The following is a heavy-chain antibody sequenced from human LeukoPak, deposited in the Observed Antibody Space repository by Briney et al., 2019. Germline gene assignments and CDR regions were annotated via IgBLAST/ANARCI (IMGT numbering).Heavy chain of an antibody. CDR1: GDSVSSKSXA. D-gene: IGHD2-21*01. CDR2: TYYRSKWNN. V-gene: IGHV6-1*01. Sequence: SQTLSLTCAISGDSVSSKSXAXNWIRQSPSRGLXXXGRTYYRSKWNNDYAVSVRGRITINPDTSKNQFSLLLNSVTPEDTAVYYCARYSGLGVPDYWGQGTLVTVSS. J-gene: IGHJ4*02. CDR3: ARYSGLGVPDY.